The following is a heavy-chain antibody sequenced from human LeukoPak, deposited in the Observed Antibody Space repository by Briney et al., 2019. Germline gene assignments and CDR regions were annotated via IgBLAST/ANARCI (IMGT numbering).Heavy chain of an antibody. CDR2: IKHGGSET. CDR1: GFTFNYFW. CDR3: GRGSHVAVPSTYYYDMDV. J-gene: IGHJ6*03. D-gene: IGHD6-19*01. Sequence: GGSLRLSCEASGFTFNYFWMSWVRQAPGKGLEWVANIKHGGSETHYVDSMKGRFTISRDNAKNSLFLQMNSLRGEDTAIYRCGRGSHVAVPSTYYYDMDVWGKGTTVTVSS. V-gene: IGHV3-7*04.